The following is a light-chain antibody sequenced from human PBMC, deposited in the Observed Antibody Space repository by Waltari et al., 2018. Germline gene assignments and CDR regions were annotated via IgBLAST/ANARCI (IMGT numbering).Light chain of an antibody. CDR2: EAS. CDR3: QQSDTNPIA. CDR1: QSVTGY. V-gene: IGKV1-39*01. J-gene: IGKJ5*01. Sequence: DIQMPQSPSSLSASVGSIVTLSCRASQSVTGYLNWYQQKPGKAPKLLIYEASRLHSGVPSRFSGSQSGTDFTLTISFLQPEDFATYYCQQSDTNPIAFGQGTRLEIK.